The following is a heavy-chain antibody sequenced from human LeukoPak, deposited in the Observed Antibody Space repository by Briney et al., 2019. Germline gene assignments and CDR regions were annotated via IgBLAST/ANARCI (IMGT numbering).Heavy chain of an antibody. Sequence: ASVKVSCKASGYTFTSYYMHWVRQAPGQGLEWMGIINPSGGSTSYAQKFQGRVTMTGDTSTSTVHMELSSLRSEDTAVYYCARVIVVGWFDPWGQGTLVTVSS. CDR3: ARVIVVGWFDP. J-gene: IGHJ5*02. V-gene: IGHV1-46*01. CDR2: INPSGGST. CDR1: GYTFTSYY. D-gene: IGHD2-15*01.